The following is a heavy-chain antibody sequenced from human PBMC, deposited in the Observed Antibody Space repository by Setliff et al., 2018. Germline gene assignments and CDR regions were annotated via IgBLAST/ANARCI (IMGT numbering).Heavy chain of an antibody. J-gene: IGHJ4*02. CDR2: IKEDGSEK. CDR3: ARDLLGLYVYYFDY. CDR1: GFTFSNYW. D-gene: IGHD2-21*02. V-gene: IGHV3-7*03. Sequence: ETLRLSCAASGFTFSNYWMSWVRQAPGKGLEWVANIKEDGSEKYHVDSVRGRFTISRDDAKNSLYLQMNSLRAEDTAVYYCARDLLGLYVYYFDYWGQGTLVTVSS.